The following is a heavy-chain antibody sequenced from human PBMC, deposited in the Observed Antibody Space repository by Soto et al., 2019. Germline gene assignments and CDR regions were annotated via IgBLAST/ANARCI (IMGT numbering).Heavy chain of an antibody. Sequence: ASVKVSCKASGYTFTGYYMHWVRQAPGQGLEWMGWINPNSGGTNYAQKFQGRVTMTRDTSISTAYMELSRLRSDDTAVYYWARVPYYGSGTVFDYWGQGTLFTVSS. V-gene: IGHV1-2*02. J-gene: IGHJ4*02. CDR2: INPNSGGT. CDR1: GYTFTGYY. D-gene: IGHD3-10*01. CDR3: ARVPYYGSGTVFDY.